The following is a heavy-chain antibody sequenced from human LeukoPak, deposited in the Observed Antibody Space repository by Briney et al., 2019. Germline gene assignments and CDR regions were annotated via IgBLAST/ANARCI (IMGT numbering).Heavy chain of an antibody. J-gene: IGHJ4*02. CDR1: GYTFTSYG. CDR2: ISAYNGNT. V-gene: IGHV1-18*01. Sequence: ASVKVSCKASGYTFTSYGISWVRQAPGQGLEWMGWISAYNGNTNYAQKLQGRVTMTTDTSTSTAYMELRSLRSDDTAVYYCARFDLYCSGGSCYPKALDYWGQGTLVTVSS. D-gene: IGHD2-15*01. CDR3: ARFDLYCSGGSCYPKALDY.